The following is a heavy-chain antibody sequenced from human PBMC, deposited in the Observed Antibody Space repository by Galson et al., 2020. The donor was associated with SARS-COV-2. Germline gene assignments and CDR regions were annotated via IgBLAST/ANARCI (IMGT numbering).Heavy chain of an antibody. D-gene: IGHD6-6*01. CDR1: GFTFSGYG. V-gene: IGHV3-33*01. J-gene: IGHJ4*02. Sequence: TGGSLRLSCEASGFTFSGYGIHWVRQAPGKVLEWVALIWNDGTNKYYADSVEGRFTISRDNSKNTVYLQMNSLRAVDTAVYYCARDNLYSSSPNFDYWGQGTLVTVSS. CDR2: IWNDGTNK. CDR3: ARDNLYSSSPNFDY.